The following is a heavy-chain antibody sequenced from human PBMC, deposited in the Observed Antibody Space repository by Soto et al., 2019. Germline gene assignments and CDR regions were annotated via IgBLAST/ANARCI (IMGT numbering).Heavy chain of an antibody. Sequence: SETLSLTCAVYGGSFSGYYWSWIRQPPGKGLEWIGEINHSGSTNYNPSLKSRVTISVDTSKNQFSLKLSSVTAADTAVYYCARAGSGSYRNYYYSYMDVWGKGTTVTVSS. J-gene: IGHJ6*03. CDR1: GGSFSGYY. V-gene: IGHV4-34*01. CDR3: ARAGSGSYRNYYYSYMDV. CDR2: INHSGST. D-gene: IGHD3-10*01.